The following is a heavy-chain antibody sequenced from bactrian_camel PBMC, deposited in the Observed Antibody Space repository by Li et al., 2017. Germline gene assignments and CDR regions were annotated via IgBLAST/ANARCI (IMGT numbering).Heavy chain of an antibody. D-gene: IGHD5*01. CDR2: ISSDGTT. J-gene: IGHJ4*01. Sequence: HVQLVESGGGSVQAGGSLKLSCVVSGSIFSMCAMGWYRQAPGKQPLERELIASISSDGTTTYTDSVKGRVTISQDYAKNTMYLQMNNLKPEDTAMYYCAADVVLCLYGLGTADRIDYWGQGTQVTVS. V-gene: IGHV3S53*01. CDR1: GSIFSMCA. CDR3: AADVVLCLYGLGTADRIDY.